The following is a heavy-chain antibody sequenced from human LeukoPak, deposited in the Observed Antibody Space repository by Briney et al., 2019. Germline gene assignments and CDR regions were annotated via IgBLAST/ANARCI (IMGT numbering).Heavy chain of an antibody. CDR3: AKIKGPGGTTTVTTGWFDP. CDR2: MYIGGRT. D-gene: IGHD4-11*01. J-gene: IGHJ5*02. V-gene: IGHV4-61*02. Sequence: SETLSLTCTVTGTSIRSGSYYWNWIRQAAGKGLEWIGRMYIGGRTTYNPSLKSRVTISLETTENQFSLRLRSVTAADTAVYYCAKIKGPGGTTTVTTGWFDPWGQGTLVTVSS. CDR1: GTSIRSGSYY.